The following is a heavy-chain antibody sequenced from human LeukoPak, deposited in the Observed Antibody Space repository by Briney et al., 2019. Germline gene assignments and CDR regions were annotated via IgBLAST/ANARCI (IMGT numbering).Heavy chain of an antibody. Sequence: HSGGSLRLSCAASGFTFSSYAMSWVRQAPGKGLEWVANIKQDGSEKYYVDSVKGRFTISRDNAKNSLYLQMNSLRAEDTAVYYCARDLELVNWFDPWGQGTLVTVSS. J-gene: IGHJ5*02. D-gene: IGHD6-13*01. V-gene: IGHV3-7*01. CDR3: ARDLELVNWFDP. CDR1: GFTFSSYA. CDR2: IKQDGSEK.